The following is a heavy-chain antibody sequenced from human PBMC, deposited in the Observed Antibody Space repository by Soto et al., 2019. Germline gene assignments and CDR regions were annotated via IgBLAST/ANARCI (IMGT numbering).Heavy chain of an antibody. CDR1: GFTFSSYA. Sequence: GGSLRLSCAASGFTFSSYAMSWVRQAPGKGLEWVSAISGSDGSRTTYADSVKGRFTISRDNAKNMLHLQMNSLRAEDTAVYYCARALTYYYDIDYWGQGTLVTVSS. CDR3: ARALTYYYDIDY. J-gene: IGHJ4*02. V-gene: IGHV3-23*01. CDR2: ISGSDGSRT. D-gene: IGHD3-22*01.